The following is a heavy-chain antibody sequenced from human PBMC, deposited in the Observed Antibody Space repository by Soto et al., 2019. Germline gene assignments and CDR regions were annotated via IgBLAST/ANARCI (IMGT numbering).Heavy chain of an antibody. D-gene: IGHD6-13*01. J-gene: IGHJ6*03. CDR3: ASGRPYSSNCFYYYMDV. Sequence: QVQLVQSGAEVKRPGASVKVSCKASGYTFTSYGISWVRQAPGQGLEWMGWISAYNGNTNYAQKLQGRVTMTTDTSTSTAYMELRSLRSDVTAVYYYASGRPYSSNCFYYYMDVWGKGTTVTVSS. CDR2: ISAYNGNT. V-gene: IGHV1-18*01. CDR1: GYTFTSYG.